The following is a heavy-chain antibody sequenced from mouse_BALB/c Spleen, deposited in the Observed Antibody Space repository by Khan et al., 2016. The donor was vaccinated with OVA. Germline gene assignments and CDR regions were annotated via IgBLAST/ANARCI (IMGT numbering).Heavy chain of an antibody. D-gene: IGHD2-2*01. V-gene: IGHV9-3-1*01. CDR3: ARVGYNGTMDC. CDR2: INTYTGEP. J-gene: IGHJ4*01. CDR1: GFTFTNYG. Sequence: QIQLVQSGPELKKPGETVQISCKASGFTFTNYGMNWVKQTPGKGLKWMGWINTYTGEPTFADDFKGRFAFSLETSARTAYLQINSLINEDTATYFCARVGYNGTMDCWGQGTSVTVSS.